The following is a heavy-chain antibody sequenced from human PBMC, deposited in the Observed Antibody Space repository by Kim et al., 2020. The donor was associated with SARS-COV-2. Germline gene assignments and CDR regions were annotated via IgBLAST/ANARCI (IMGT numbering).Heavy chain of an antibody. J-gene: IGHJ4*02. V-gene: IGHV3-23*01. CDR3: AKVGYCSSTSCYELDY. CDR2: ISGSGGST. D-gene: IGHD2-2*03. CDR1: GFTFSSYA. Sequence: GGSLRLSCAASGFTFSSYAMSWVRQAPGKGLEWVSAISGSGGSTYYADSVKGRFTISRDNSKNTLYLQMNSLRAEDTAVYYCAKVGYCSSTSCYELDYWGQGTLVTVSS.